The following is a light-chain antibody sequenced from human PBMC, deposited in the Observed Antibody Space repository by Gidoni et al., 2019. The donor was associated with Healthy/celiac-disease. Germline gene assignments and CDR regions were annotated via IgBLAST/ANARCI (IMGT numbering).Light chain of an antibody. CDR2: DTS. J-gene: IGLJ7*01. CDR1: TGAVTSGHY. CDR3: LLSYSGARPAV. Sequence: QPVVTQEPSLTVSPTGTVTLTCGSSTGAVTSGHYPYWFQQKPGQAPRTLIYDTSNKPSWTPARFSGSLLGGKAALTLSGAQPEDEAEYYCLLSYSGARPAVFGGGTQLTVL. V-gene: IGLV7-46*01.